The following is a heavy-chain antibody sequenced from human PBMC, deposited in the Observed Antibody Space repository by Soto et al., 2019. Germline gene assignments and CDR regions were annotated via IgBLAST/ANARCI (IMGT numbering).Heavy chain of an antibody. CDR2: IKSKTDGGTT. V-gene: IGHV3-15*07. Sequence: EVQLVESGGGLVKPGGSLRLSCAASGFTFSNAWINWVRQAPGKGLEWVGRIKSKTDGGTTDYAEPVKGRFAISRDDSNNMVYLQMNSLKIEDTAVYYCTTDSYSTIIIVLCDYWGHGTLVTVSS. CDR3: TTDSYSTIIIVLCDY. J-gene: IGHJ4*01. CDR1: GFTFSNAW. D-gene: IGHD3-22*01.